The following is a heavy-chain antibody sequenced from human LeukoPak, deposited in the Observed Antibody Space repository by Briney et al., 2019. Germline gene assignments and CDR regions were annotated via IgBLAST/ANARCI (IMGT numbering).Heavy chain of an antibody. CDR1: GYTFINNC. D-gene: IGHD6-19*01. J-gene: IGHJ4*02. V-gene: IGHV1-2*02. CDR2: INPKSGGT. CDR3: VRDLGISGWYAPPLGYFDS. Sequence: GASVKVSCKASGYTFINNCMHWVRQAPGQGLEWMGWINPKSGGTNYAQQFQDRVTMTRDTSISSTYMELSRLKSDDTAVYYCVRDLGISGWYAPPLGYFDSWGQGTLVTVSS.